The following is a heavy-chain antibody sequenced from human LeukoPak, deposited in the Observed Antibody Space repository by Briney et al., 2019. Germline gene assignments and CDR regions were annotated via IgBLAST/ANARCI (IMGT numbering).Heavy chain of an antibody. D-gene: IGHD3-16*01. CDR1: GGSFSGYY. V-gene: IGHV4-34*01. Sequence: SETLSLTCAVYGGSFSGYYWSWIRQPPGKGLEWIGEINHSGSTNYNPSLKSRVTISVDTSKNQFSLKLSSVTAADTAVYYCARANEYVWGSYDYWGQGTLVTVSS. CDR2: INHSGST. CDR3: ARANEYVWGSYDY. J-gene: IGHJ4*02.